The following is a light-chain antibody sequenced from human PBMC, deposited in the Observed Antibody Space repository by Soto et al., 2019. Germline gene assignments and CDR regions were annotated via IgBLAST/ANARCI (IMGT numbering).Light chain of an antibody. V-gene: IGKV1-5*01. Sequence: DIQMTQSPATLSASVVDSVTITCRASQSIGTWLAWYQHRPGKPPKLLIYDASSLESGVPSRFSGSGSGTDFSLTITSLQPDDSATYYCQQYHSYYPWTFGQGTKVDIK. CDR1: QSIGTW. CDR2: DAS. CDR3: QQYHSYYPWT. J-gene: IGKJ1*01.